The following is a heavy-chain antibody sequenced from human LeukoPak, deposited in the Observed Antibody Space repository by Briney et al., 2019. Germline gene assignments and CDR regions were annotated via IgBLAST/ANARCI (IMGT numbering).Heavy chain of an antibody. Sequence: SETLSLTCSVSGVSISSFYWTWIRQVPGKGLEWIGYFYNSGSSDYNPSLKSRATFSEDTSKNHFSLSLSAVTAADTAVYYCASVNYYDSSGTTYDAFDIWGQGTMVTVSS. V-gene: IGHV4-59*01. J-gene: IGHJ3*02. CDR1: GVSISSFY. CDR3: ASVNYYDSSGTTYDAFDI. CDR2: FYNSGSS. D-gene: IGHD3-22*01.